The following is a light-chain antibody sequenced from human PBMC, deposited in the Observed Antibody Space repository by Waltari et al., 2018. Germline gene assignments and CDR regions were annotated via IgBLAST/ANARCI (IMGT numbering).Light chain of an antibody. CDR1: QSISSS. J-gene: IGKJ2*01. Sequence: EIVMTQSPATLSVSPGERATLSCRASQSISSSLAWYQHKPGQAPRVLIYGASTRATGIPARFSGSGSGTDFTLTITRLEPEDFAVYYCQQYCCSPRTFGQGSKLEI. V-gene: IGKV3-15*01. CDR3: QQYCCSPRT. CDR2: GAS.